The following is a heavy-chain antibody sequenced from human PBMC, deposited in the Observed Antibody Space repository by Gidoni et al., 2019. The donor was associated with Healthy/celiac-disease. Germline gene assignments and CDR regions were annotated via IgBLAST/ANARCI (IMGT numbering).Heavy chain of an antibody. Sequence: EVQLLESGGGLVQPGGSLRLSCAASGFPFSSYAMSWVRQAPGKGLEWVSAISGSGGSTYYADSVKGRFTISRDNSKNTLYLQMNSLRAEDTAVYYCAKDFYGSGSYGIDYWGQGTLVTVSS. CDR2: ISGSGGST. D-gene: IGHD3-10*01. V-gene: IGHV3-23*01. CDR3: AKDFYGSGSYGIDY. J-gene: IGHJ4*02. CDR1: GFPFSSYA.